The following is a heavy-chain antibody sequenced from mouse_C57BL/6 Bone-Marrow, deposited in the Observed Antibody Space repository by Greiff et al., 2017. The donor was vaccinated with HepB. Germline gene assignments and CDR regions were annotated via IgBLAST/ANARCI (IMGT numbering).Heavy chain of an antibody. D-gene: IGHD2-1*01. CDR1: GYAFSSSW. CDR3: ARSASLLWYYFAY. V-gene: IGHV1-82*01. CDR2: IYPGDGDT. Sequence: QVQLQQSGPELVKPGASVKISCKASGYAFSSSWMNWVKQRPGKGLEWIGRIYPGDGDTNYNGKFKGKATLTADKSSSTAYMQLSSLTSEDSAVYFCARSASLLWYYFAYWGQGTLVTVSA. J-gene: IGHJ3*01.